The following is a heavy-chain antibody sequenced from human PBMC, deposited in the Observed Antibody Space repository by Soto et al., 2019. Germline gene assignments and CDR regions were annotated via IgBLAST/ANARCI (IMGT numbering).Heavy chain of an antibody. CDR1: GGTFSSYA. Sequence: GASVKVSCKASGGTFSSYAISWVRQAPGQGLEWMGGIIPIFGTANYAQKFQGRVTITADESTSTAYMELSSLRSEDTAVYYCARGLPPRGDAYYYYGMDVWGQGTTVTVSS. CDR3: ARGLPPRGDAYYYYGMDV. D-gene: IGHD3-10*01. V-gene: IGHV1-69*13. J-gene: IGHJ6*02. CDR2: IIPIFGTA.